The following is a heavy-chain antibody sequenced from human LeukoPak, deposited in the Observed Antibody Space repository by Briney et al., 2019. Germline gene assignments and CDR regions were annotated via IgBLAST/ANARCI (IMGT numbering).Heavy chain of an antibody. V-gene: IGHV4-59*08. CDR1: GASIDSYY. J-gene: IGHJ3*02. D-gene: IGHD1-14*01. Sequence: SETLSLTCTVSGASIDSYYWSWIRQPPGKGLEWIGYTHYSGDIKYNPSLKSRLTISVDTSKNEFSLVLTSVTAADTALYYCARQPGGTAAFDIWAQVTMVTVSA. CDR3: ARQPGGTAAFDI. CDR2: THYSGDI.